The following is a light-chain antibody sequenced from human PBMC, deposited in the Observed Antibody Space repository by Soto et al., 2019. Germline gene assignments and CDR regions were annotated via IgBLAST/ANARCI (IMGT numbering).Light chain of an antibody. J-gene: IGKJ3*01. Sequence: DIQMTQSPSSLSASVGDRVTITCRASQSISSYLNWYQQKPGKAPKLLIYAASSLQSGVPSRFSGSGSGTDFTLTINSLQPEDFATYYCQQSYSTPGGFTFGPGTKVDIK. V-gene: IGKV1-39*01. CDR1: QSISSY. CDR3: QQSYSTPGGFT. CDR2: AAS.